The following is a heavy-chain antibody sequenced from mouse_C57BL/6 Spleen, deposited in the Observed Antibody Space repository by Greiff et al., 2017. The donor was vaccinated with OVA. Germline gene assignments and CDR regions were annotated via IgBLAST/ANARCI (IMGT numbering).Heavy chain of an antibody. Sequence: EVQVVESEGGLVQPGSSMKLSCTASGFTFSDYYMAWVRQVPEKGLEWVANINYDGSSTYYLDSLKSRFIISRDNAKNILYLQMSSLKSEDTATYYCARDQGNGYYDYWGQGTTLTVSS. CDR2: INYDGSST. D-gene: IGHD2-3*01. J-gene: IGHJ2*01. V-gene: IGHV5-16*01. CDR3: ARDQGNGYYDY. CDR1: GFTFSDYY.